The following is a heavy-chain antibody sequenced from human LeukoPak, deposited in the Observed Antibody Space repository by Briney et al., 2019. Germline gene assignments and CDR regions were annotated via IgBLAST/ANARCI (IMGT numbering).Heavy chain of an antibody. V-gene: IGHV4-4*02. CDR2: VNLQGST. J-gene: IGHJ4*02. Sequence: SGTLSLTCGVSGGSITSTNYWTWVRQPPGKGLEWIGEVNLQGSTNYNPSLMGRVAISVDMSENHISLQLTSVAAADTAVYYCAREGGPYRPLDYSGQGTLVTVSS. CDR3: AREGGPYRPLDY. CDR1: GGSITSTNY.